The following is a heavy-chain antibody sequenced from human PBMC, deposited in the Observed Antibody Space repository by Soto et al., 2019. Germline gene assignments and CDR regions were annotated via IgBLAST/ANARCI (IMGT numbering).Heavy chain of an antibody. J-gene: IGHJ6*02. V-gene: IGHV3-21*01. CDR3: ARLCSTTSCYDYYGMDV. Sequence: GGSLRLSCAASGFNFSNYSMIWVRQAPGKGLKWVSLISSSSTNIYYADSVKGRLTISRDNANYSVNLQMNSLRAEDTAVYYCARLCSTTSCYDYYGMDVWGQGTTVTVSS. CDR1: GFNFSNYS. D-gene: IGHD2-2*01. CDR2: ISSSSTNI.